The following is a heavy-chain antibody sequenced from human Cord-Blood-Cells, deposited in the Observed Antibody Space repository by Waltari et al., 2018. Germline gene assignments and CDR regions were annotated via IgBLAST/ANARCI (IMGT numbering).Heavy chain of an antibody. CDR1: GSMSRNAW. V-gene: IGHV3-15*01. CDR3: TTPPSWGWGY. CDR2: IKSKTDGGTT. D-gene: IGHD2-2*01. J-gene: IGHJ4*02. Sequence: EVQLVESGAGLVKPGGSLRPSCAASGSMSRNAWISRPRQASGKGLEWVGRIKSKTDGGTTDYAAPVKGRFTISRDDSKNTLYLQMNSLKTEDTAVYYCTTPPSWGWGYWGQGTLVTVSS.